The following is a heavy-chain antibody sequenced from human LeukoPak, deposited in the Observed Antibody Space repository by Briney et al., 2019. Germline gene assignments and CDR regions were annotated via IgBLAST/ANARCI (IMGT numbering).Heavy chain of an antibody. CDR1: GFTFSSYA. CDR2: ISGSGGST. J-gene: IGHJ4*02. Sequence: GGSLRLSCAASGFTFSSYAMTWVRQTPEKGLEWVSSISGSGGSTYYADSVKGRFTISRDNSKNTLYLQMNSLRAEDTAVYYCAKHSSYFYDTSGSTPDYWGQGTLVTVSS. V-gene: IGHV3-23*01. D-gene: IGHD3-22*01. CDR3: AKHSSYFYDTSGSTPDY.